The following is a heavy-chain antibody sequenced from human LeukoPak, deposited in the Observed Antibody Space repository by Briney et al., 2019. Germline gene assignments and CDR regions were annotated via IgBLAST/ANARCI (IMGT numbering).Heavy chain of an antibody. CDR2: IIPIFGTA. CDR3: ARERYRRNWFDP. CDR1: GGTFSSYA. D-gene: IGHD3-16*02. Sequence: ASVKVSCKASGGTFSSYAISWVRQAPGQGLEWMGGIIPIFGTANYAQKFQSRVTITADESTSTAYMELSSLRSEDTAVYYCARERYRRNWFDPWGQGTLVTVSS. V-gene: IGHV1-69*13. J-gene: IGHJ5*02.